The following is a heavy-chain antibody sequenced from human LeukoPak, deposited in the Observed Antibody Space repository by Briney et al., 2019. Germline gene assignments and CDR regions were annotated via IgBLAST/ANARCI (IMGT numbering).Heavy chain of an antibody. CDR1: GDSVSTNTVA. V-gene: IGHV6-1*01. D-gene: IGHD5-12*01. Sequence: SQTLSLTCAISGDSVSTNTVAWNWIRQSPSRGLEWLGRTYYSSKWYNDYAVPVKSRITISPDTSKNQFSLHLNSVTPEDTAVYFCARALVADVHNGFDFWGQGTLVTVSS. J-gene: IGHJ4*02. CDR2: TYYSSKWYN. CDR3: ARALVADVHNGFDF.